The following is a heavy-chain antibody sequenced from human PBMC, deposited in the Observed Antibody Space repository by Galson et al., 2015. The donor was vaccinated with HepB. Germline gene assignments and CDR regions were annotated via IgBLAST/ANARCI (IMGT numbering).Heavy chain of an antibody. CDR2: ISSNGGST. V-gene: IGHV3-64D*06. D-gene: IGHD3-9*01. CDR1: GFTFSSYA. CDR3: VKALRRYFLGAFDI. Sequence: SLRLSCAASGFTFSSYAMHWVRQAPGKGLEYVSAISSNGGSTYYADSVKGRFTISRDNSKNTLYLQMSSLRAEDTAVYYCVKALRRYFLGAFDIWGQGTMVTVSS. J-gene: IGHJ3*02.